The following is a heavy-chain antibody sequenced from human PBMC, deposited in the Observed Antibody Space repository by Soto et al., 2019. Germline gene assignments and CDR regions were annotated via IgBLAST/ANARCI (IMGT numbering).Heavy chain of an antibody. CDR1: RFTLSSYA. J-gene: IGHJ4*02. V-gene: IGHV3-30-3*01. CDR2: ISYDGSNK. D-gene: IGHD3-3*01. CDR3: ADFWPGDY. Sequence: GGSLTLSCAASRFTLSSYAMHWVRQAPGKGLEWVAVISYDGSNKYYADSVKGRFTISRDNSKNTLYLQMNSLRAEDTAVYYWADFWPGDYWGQGTLVTVSS.